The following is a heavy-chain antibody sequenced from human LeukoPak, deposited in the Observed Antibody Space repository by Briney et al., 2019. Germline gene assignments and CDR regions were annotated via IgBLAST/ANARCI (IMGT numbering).Heavy chain of an antibody. CDR1: GDSITSYW. D-gene: IGHD2-15*01. J-gene: IGHJ5*02. Sequence: GESLKISCKGSGDSITSYWIAWVRQMPGKGLECMGIIYAGDSDTKYSPSFQGQVTISVDKSINTAYLQWNSLKASDTAMYYCARRLGGSYNWFDPWGQGTLVTVSS. CDR2: IYAGDSDT. CDR3: ARRLGGSYNWFDP. V-gene: IGHV5-51*01.